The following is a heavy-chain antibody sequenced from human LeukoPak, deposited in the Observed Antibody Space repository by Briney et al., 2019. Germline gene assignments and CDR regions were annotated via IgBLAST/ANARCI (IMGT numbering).Heavy chain of an antibody. CDR1: GYTFTSYD. CDR3: ARHAETARLDY. J-gene: IGHJ4*02. Sequence: ASVKVSCEASGYTFTSYDINWVRQATGQGLEWMGWMNPNSGNTGYAQKFQGRVTMTRNTSISTAYMELRSLRSDDTAVYYCARHAETARLDYWGQGTLVTVSS. V-gene: IGHV1-8*01. D-gene: IGHD6-6*01. CDR2: MNPNSGNT.